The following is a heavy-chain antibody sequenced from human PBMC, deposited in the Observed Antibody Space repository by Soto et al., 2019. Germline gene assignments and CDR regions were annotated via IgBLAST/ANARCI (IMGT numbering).Heavy chain of an antibody. CDR2: LYSGAGT. Sequence: VQLVESGGGLVQPGGSLRLSCAASGFTVSSNYMNWVRQAPGKGLEWLSVLYSGAGTYYADSVKDRFTISRDNSKNTLYLPLNSLRAEDTAIYYCARECGGDCSNAVDLWGQGTMVTVSP. J-gene: IGHJ3*01. CDR1: GFTVSSNY. V-gene: IGHV3-66*01. D-gene: IGHD2-21*01. CDR3: ARECGGDCSNAVDL.